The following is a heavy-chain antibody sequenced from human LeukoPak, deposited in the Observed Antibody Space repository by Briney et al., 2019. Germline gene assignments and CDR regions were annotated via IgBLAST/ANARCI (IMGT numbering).Heavy chain of an antibody. J-gene: IGHJ5*02. V-gene: IGHV1-2*02. Sequence: ASVKVSCTASGYTFTPYFMHWVRQAPGQGLEGMGWINPNSGGTVYAQKFQGRVTMTRDTSITTAYMDLSSLRSDDTAVYYCARVYGSGSYYNHWGQGTLVTVSS. CDR2: INPNSGGT. CDR3: ARVYGSGSYYNH. CDR1: GYTFTPYF. D-gene: IGHD3-10*01.